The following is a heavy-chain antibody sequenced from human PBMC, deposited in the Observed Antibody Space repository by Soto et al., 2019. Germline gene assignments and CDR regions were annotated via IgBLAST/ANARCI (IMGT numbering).Heavy chain of an antibody. J-gene: IGHJ4*02. V-gene: IGHV1-18*01. CDR2: INPYNGNT. CDR3: ARDWFGIDY. CDR1: GYTFTSYG. D-gene: IGHD3-16*01. Sequence: QVQLVQSGAEVKKPGASVKVSCKSSGYTFTSYGISWVRQAPGQGLEWMGWINPYNGNTNYAQKLQGRVTMTTDTSTNTAYMELRSLRSGDTAVYYCARDWFGIDYWGQGTLVTVSS.